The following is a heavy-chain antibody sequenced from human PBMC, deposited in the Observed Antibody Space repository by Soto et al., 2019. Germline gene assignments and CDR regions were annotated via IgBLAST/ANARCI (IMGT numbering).Heavy chain of an antibody. J-gene: IGHJ5*02. CDR1: GGTFSSYT. CDR3: AREEHCSSTSCSLGWFDP. D-gene: IGHD2-2*01. V-gene: IGHV1-69*04. Sequence: SVKVSCKASGGTFSSYTISWVRQAPGQGLEWMGRIIPILGIANYAQKFQGRVTITADKSTSTAYMELSSLRSEDTAVYYCAREEHCSSTSCSLGWFDPWGQGTLVTVSS. CDR2: IIPILGIA.